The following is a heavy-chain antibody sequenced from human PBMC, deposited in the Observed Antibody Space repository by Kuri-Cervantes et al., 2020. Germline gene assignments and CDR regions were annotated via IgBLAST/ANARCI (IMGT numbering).Heavy chain of an antibody. J-gene: IGHJ4*02. Sequence: SETLSLTCTVSGGSISSGGYYWSWIRQHPGKGLEWIGYIYYSGSTYYNPSLKSRVTISVDTSKTRFSLKLDSVTAADTAVYYCARNPDFDSSGFWGQGTLVTVSS. CDR1: GGSISSGGYY. V-gene: IGHV4-61*08. D-gene: IGHD3-22*01. CDR3: ARNPDFDSSGF. CDR2: IYYSGST.